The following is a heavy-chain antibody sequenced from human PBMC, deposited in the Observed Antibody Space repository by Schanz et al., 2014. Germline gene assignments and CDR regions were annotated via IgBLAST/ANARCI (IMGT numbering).Heavy chain of an antibody. CDR3: ATCSGGTCHAKPVLDN. J-gene: IGHJ4*02. V-gene: IGHV1-69*04. CDR2: ISPLLGVA. CDR1: GGTFFTFF. D-gene: IGHD2-15*01. Sequence: QVHLVQSGAEVKEPGSSVKVSCKPSGGTFFTFFFTWVRQAPGQGPQWMGRISPLLGVANYAQEFQGRLTITAVTSTSTAYMELSSLRSEDTAVYYCATCSGGTCHAKPVLDNWGQGTLVTVSS.